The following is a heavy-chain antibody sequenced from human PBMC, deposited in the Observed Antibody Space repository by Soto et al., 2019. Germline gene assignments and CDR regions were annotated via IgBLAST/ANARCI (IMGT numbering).Heavy chain of an antibody. Sequence: EVQMLESGGGLVQPGGSLRLSCSVSGFTFSAHAMSWVRQAPGKGLEWVSTVSATDGSTDYADSVKGRFTITRDNSKNTLYLHMSSLRLEDTAIYYCATDRFNGAFDIWGQGTMVPVSS. V-gene: IGHV3-23*01. CDR3: ATDRFNGAFDI. CDR1: GFTFSAHA. D-gene: IGHD2-8*01. J-gene: IGHJ3*02. CDR2: VSATDGST.